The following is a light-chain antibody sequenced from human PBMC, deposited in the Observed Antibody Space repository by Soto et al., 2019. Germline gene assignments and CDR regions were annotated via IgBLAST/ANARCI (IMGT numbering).Light chain of an antibody. V-gene: IGKV1-5*01. CDR2: DAS. Sequence: DIQMTQSPSSLSASVGDRVTITCRASQSISSWLAWYQQKPGKAPKLLIYDASSLESGVPSRFSGSGSGTEFTLTISSLQPDDFATYYCQQVKSHSTFGQGTKV. J-gene: IGKJ1*01. CDR1: QSISSW. CDR3: QQVKSHST.